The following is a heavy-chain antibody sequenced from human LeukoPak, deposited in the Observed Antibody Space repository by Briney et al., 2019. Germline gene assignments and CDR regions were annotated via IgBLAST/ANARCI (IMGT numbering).Heavy chain of an antibody. CDR2: IYTSGGT. D-gene: IGHD1-26*01. J-gene: IGHJ4*02. CDR3: ARERATGDYDVDY. Sequence: SETLSLTCSGSGGSISSVGYYWSWVRQPAGKGLEWIGRIYTSGGTNYNPSLKSRVTISVDTSKNQFSLKLSSVTAADTAVYYCARERATGDYDVDYWGQGTLVTVSS. V-gene: IGHV4-61*02. CDR1: GGSISSVGYY.